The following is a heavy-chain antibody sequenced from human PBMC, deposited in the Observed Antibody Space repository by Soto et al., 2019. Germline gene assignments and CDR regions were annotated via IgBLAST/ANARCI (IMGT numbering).Heavy chain of an antibody. CDR3: ARRLVRGVHFDY. CDR1: GGSISSSSYY. D-gene: IGHD3-10*01. V-gene: IGHV4-39*01. J-gene: IGHJ4*02. CDR2: IYYSGST. Sequence: QLQLQESGPGLVKPSETLSLTCTVSGGSISSSSYYWGWIRQPPGKGLEWIGNIYYSGSTYYNPSLKSRVTISVDTSKNQFSLKLTSVTAADTAVYYCARRLVRGVHFDYWGQGTLVTVSS.